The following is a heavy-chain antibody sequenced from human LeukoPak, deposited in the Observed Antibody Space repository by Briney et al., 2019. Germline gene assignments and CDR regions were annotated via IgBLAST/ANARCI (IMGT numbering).Heavy chain of an antibody. CDR1: GFTVSSNY. J-gene: IGHJ4*02. Sequence: PGGSLRLSCAASGFTVSSNYMSWVRQAPGKGLEWVSVIYSGGSTYYADSVKGRFTISRDNSKNTLYLHMNSLRVGDTAVYFCAKLGFLTGSFDSWGQGTLVSVSS. CDR3: AKLGFLTGSFDS. V-gene: IGHV3-66*04. D-gene: IGHD3-9*01. CDR2: IYSGGST.